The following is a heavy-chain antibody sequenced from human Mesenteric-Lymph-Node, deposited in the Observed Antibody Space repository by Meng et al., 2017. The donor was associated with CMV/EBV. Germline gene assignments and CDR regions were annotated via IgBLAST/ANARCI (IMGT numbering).Heavy chain of an antibody. J-gene: IGHJ4*02. CDR2: VWYDGSNE. Sequence: GGSLRLSCTASGFSFSTYGMHWVRQAPGKGLEWVAVVWYDGSNEYYGDSVKGRFTISRDNSENTLYLQMNSLRAEDTAVYYCAKDLERRDGYNLTVDYWGQGTLVTVSS. D-gene: IGHD5-24*01. V-gene: IGHV3-33*06. CDR1: GFSFSTYG. CDR3: AKDLERRDGYNLTVDY.